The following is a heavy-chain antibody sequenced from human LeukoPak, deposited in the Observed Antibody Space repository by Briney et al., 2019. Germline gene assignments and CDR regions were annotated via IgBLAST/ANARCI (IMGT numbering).Heavy chain of an antibody. Sequence: SETLSLTCTVSGGSISSGSYHWSWIRQPPGKGLEWIGYIYYSGSTSYNPSLKSRLTISVDTSKNQFSLKLSSVTAADTAVYYCARAIVGSWYDFYYFDSWGQGTLVTVSS. CDR3: ARAIVGSWYDFYYFDS. CDR2: IYYSGST. CDR1: GGSISSGSYH. J-gene: IGHJ4*02. D-gene: IGHD6-13*01. V-gene: IGHV4-61*01.